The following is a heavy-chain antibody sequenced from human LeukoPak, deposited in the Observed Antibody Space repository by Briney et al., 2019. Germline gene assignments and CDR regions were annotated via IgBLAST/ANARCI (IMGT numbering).Heavy chain of an antibody. CDR2: ISPGDSDT. CDR1: GYSFIRYW. CDR3: ARRVSGGMDV. V-gene: IGHV5-51*01. Sequence: GESLKISCKGSGYSFIRYWIAWVRLMPGKGLEWMGIISPGDSDTRSSPSFQGQVSISVDKSINTAYLQWSSLKASDTAMYYCARRVSGGMDVWGQGTPVTVSS. J-gene: IGHJ6*02.